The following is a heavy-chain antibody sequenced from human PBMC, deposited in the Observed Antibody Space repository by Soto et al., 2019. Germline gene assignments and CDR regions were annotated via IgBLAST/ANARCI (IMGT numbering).Heavy chain of an antibody. J-gene: IGHJ4*02. V-gene: IGHV1-18*01. D-gene: IGHD3-9*01. CDR3: AREDDLLTGSQSAY. Sequence: ASVKVSCKASGYTFTSYGISWVRQAPGQGLEWMGWISAYNGNTNYAQKLQGRVTMTTDTSTSTAYMELRSLRSDDTAVYYCAREDDLLTGSQSAYWGQGTLVTVSS. CDR1: GYTFTSYG. CDR2: ISAYNGNT.